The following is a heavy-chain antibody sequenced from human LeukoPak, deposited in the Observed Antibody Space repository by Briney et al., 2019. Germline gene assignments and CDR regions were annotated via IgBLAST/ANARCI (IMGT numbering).Heavy chain of an antibody. V-gene: IGHV1-18*01. CDR2: ISAYNGNT. CDR3: AREDAVTTDFDY. CDR1: GYTFTSYD. D-gene: IGHD4-17*01. J-gene: IGHJ4*02. Sequence: ASVKVSCKASGYTFTSYDINWVRQAPGQGLEWMGWISAYNGNTNYAQKLQGRVTMTTDTSTSTAYMELRSLRSDDTAVYYCAREDAVTTDFDYWGQGTLVTVSS.